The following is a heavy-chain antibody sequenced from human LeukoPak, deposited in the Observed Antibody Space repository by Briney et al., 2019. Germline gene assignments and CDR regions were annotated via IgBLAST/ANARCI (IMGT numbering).Heavy chain of an antibody. V-gene: IGHV4-59*08. CDR3: ASTTRSGWAAY. J-gene: IGHJ4*02. CDR2: IYYSGST. D-gene: IGHD6-19*01. Sequence: SETLSLTCTASGGSISSYYWSWIRQPPGKGLEWIGYIYYSGSTNYNPSLKSRVTISVDTSKNQFSLKLSSVTAADTAVYYCASTTRSGWAAYWGQGTLVTVSS. CDR1: GGSISSYY.